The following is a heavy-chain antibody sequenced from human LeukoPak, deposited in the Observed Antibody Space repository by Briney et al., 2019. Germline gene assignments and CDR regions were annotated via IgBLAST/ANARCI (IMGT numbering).Heavy chain of an antibody. J-gene: IGHJ4*02. CDR3: AVTVVDTAEF. V-gene: IGHV3-30*04. CDR2: ISYDGSNK. D-gene: IGHD5-18*01. Sequence: GGSLSLSCAASGFTFSSYALHWVRQAPGKGLEWVAVISYDGSNKYYADSVKGRFTISRDNSKNTLYLQMNSLRAEDTAVYYCAVTVVDTAEFWGQGTLVTVSS. CDR1: GFTFSSYA.